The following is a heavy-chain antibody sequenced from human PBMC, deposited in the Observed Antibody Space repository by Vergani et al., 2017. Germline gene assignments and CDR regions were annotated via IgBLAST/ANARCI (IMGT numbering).Heavy chain of an antibody. Sequence: QLQLQESGPGLVKPSETLSLSCRVSGDSISRSHYYWGFIRQPPGKGLEWIGSISSSGSPYYTPTLKSRLAFSVATSKNLFSLRLKSVTATDTGMYYCARPVGSGAIADVYLVWVQGTMVTVS. D-gene: IGHD3-10*01. V-gene: IGHV4-39*02. CDR1: GDSISRSHYY. J-gene: IGHJ3*01. CDR2: ISSSGSP. CDR3: ARPVGSGAIADVYLV.